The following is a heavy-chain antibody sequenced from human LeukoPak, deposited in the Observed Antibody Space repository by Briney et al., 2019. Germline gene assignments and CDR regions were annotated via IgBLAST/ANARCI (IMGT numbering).Heavy chain of an antibody. J-gene: IGHJ3*02. V-gene: IGHV1-2*02. CDR3: ARDQIPRGNSVTFDI. Sequence: GASVKVSCKASGYTFTGYYLHWVRQAPGQGLEWMGWINPNSGGTNYAQKFQGRVTMTRDTSINTAYMELSRLRSDDTAVYYCARDQIPRGNSVTFDIWGQGTMVTVSS. CDR2: INPNSGGT. CDR1: GYTFTGYY. D-gene: IGHD4-23*01.